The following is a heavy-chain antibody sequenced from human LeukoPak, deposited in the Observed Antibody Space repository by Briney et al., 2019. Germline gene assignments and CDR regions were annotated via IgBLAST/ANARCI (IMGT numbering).Heavy chain of an antibody. V-gene: IGHV4-59*01. J-gene: IGHJ2*01. D-gene: IGHD6-25*01. CDR1: GGLISSYY. CDR3: AREQRYWYFDL. CDR2: IYYTGST. Sequence: SETLSLTCTVSGGLISSYYWSWIRQTPGKGLVWIGNIYYTGSTNYKPSLKSRVSISLDTSKKHLSLNLTSVTAAYTAVYYCAREQRYWYFDLWGRGSLVTVSS.